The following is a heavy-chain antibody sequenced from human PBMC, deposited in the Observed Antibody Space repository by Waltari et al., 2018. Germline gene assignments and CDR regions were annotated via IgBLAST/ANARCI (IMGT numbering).Heavy chain of an antibody. CDR2: IYPGDSDT. D-gene: IGHD2-2*01. Sequence: EVQLVQSGPEVKKPGESLKISCKGSGYSFTNYWIGWVRQMPGKGLEWMGIIYPGDSDTRYSPACEGQVTISDDKSISTAYLQWSSLQASDTAMYYCARSRTNRYDYGMDVWGQGTTVTVSS. J-gene: IGHJ6*02. V-gene: IGHV5-51*01. CDR3: ARSRTNRYDYGMDV. CDR1: GYSFTNYW.